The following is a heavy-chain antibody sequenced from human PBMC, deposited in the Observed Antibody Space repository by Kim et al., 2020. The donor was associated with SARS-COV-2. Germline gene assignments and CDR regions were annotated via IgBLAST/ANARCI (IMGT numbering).Heavy chain of an antibody. CDR1: GGSISSSSYY. Sequence: SETLSRTCTVSGGSISSSSYYWGWIRQPPGKGLEWIGSIYYSGSTYYNPSLKSRVTISVDTSKNQFSLKLSSVTAADTAVYYCARGSADYDILTGPPAWFDPWGQGTLVTVSS. J-gene: IGHJ5*02. CDR2: IYYSGST. CDR3: ARGSADYDILTGPPAWFDP. D-gene: IGHD3-9*01. V-gene: IGHV4-39*07.